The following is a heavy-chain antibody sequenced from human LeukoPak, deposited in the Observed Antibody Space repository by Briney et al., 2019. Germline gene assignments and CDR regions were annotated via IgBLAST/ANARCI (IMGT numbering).Heavy chain of an antibody. CDR2: INPSGGST. CDR3: ARDLRTIAVSSGTIGY. V-gene: IGHV1-46*01. Sequence: ASVTGSCEASGHTFTSYYMHWVRQAPGQGLEWMGIINPSGGSTSYTQKFQGRVTMTRDTSTSTVYMELSSLRSEDTAVYYCARDLRTIAVSSGTIGYWGQGTLVTVSS. D-gene: IGHD2-15*01. CDR1: GHTFTSYY. J-gene: IGHJ4*02.